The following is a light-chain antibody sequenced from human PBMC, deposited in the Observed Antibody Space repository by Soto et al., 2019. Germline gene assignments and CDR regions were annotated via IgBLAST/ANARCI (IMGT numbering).Light chain of an antibody. CDR2: AAS. J-gene: IGKJ3*01. CDR3: QQTYTNPPT. CDR1: QSIFSY. Sequence: DIQMTQSPSSLSASVGARVSMTCRASQSIFSYLNWYQQQPGKAPKLLISAASSLESGVPSRISGSGSGTDSTLTISSLQPEDFATYFCQQTYTNPPTFGPGTKVDIK. V-gene: IGKV1-39*01.